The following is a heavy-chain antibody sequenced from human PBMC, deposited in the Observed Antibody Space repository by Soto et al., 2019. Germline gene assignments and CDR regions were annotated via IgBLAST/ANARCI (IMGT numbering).Heavy chain of an antibody. Sequence: QVQLVESGGGVVQPGKSLRLSCAASGFIFSNYGMHWVRQAPGKGLEWVALISFDGKNRNYADSVKGRFTIYRDNPKNTLYREMNSLRPEDTAFYYCAKRGGVVGGSEHPFFEYWGQGTLVTVSS. CDR2: ISFDGKNR. CDR1: GFIFSNYG. CDR3: AKRGGVVGGSEHPFFEY. D-gene: IGHD2-15*01. J-gene: IGHJ4*02. V-gene: IGHV3-30*18.